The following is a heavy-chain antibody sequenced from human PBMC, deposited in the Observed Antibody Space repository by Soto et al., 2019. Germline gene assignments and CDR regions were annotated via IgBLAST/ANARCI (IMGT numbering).Heavy chain of an antibody. D-gene: IGHD6-13*01. V-gene: IGHV3-23*01. CDR1: GFAFSTYA. J-gene: IGHJ6*02. CDR2: ISGSGGSS. CDR3: AKVTKRAAAGRYEYYKYGMDV. Sequence: EVQLLESGGALEHPGGSLRLSCAAAGFAFSTYAMTWVRQAPGKGLEWVSVISGSGGSSYYAAPVKGRLTISRDNSKNSRFLQMNGLRAEDTAVYYCAKVTKRAAAGRYEYYKYGMDVWGQGTTVTVSS.